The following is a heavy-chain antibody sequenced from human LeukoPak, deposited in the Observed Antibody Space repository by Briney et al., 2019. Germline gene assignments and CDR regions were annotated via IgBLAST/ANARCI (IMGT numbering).Heavy chain of an antibody. V-gene: IGHV3-66*01. Sequence: GGSLRLSCAASGITVSTNYMSWVRQAPGKGLEWVSIIYSGGATFYADSVKGRFTISRENAKSSVYLQMNSLRVEDTAMYYCATNRYELFPYDNWGQGTLVTVSS. CDR2: IYSGGAT. CDR3: ATNRYELFPYDN. J-gene: IGHJ4*02. CDR1: GITVSTNY. D-gene: IGHD2-21*01.